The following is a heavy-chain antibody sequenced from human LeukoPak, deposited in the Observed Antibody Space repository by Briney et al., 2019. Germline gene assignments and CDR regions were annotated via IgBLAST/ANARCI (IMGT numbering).Heavy chain of an antibody. V-gene: IGHV1-2*02. CDR3: ARDRTTVTIFDS. Sequence: ASVKVSCKASGYTFTSYGISWVRQAPGQGLQWMGCINPNTGDTKYAQMFQGRVTVTRDTSISTAYMELSRLTSDDTAMYYCARDRTTVTIFDSWGQGTLVTVSS. D-gene: IGHD4-17*01. CDR2: INPNTGDT. CDR1: GYTFTSYG. J-gene: IGHJ4*02.